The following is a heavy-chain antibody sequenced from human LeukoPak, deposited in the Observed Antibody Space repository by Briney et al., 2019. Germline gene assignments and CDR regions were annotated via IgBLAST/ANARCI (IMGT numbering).Heavy chain of an antibody. CDR1: GYTFTSYY. D-gene: IGHD6-13*01. CDR3: AKVFLIAAAGAYYFDY. Sequence: GASVKVSCKASGYTFTSYYIHWVRQAPGQGLEWMGIINPSGGSTSYAQKFQGRVTMTSDTSTSTVYMELTSLRAEDTAVYYCAKVFLIAAAGAYYFDYWGQGTLVTVSS. V-gene: IGHV1-46*01. J-gene: IGHJ4*02. CDR2: INPSGGST.